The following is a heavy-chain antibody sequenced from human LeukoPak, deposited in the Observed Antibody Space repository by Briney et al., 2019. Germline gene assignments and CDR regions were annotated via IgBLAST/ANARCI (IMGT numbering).Heavy chain of an antibody. CDR1: GFTFTSSA. CDR3: ARDRTAPRTLWFDP. D-gene: IGHD5-18*01. J-gene: IGHJ5*02. V-gene: IGHV1-58*02. Sequence: GTSVKVSCKASGFTFTSSAMQWVRQARGQRLEWIGWIVVGSGNTNYAQKFQERVTITRDMSTSTAYMELSSLRSEDTAVYYCARDRTAPRTLWFDPWGQGTLVTVSS. CDR2: IVVGSGNT.